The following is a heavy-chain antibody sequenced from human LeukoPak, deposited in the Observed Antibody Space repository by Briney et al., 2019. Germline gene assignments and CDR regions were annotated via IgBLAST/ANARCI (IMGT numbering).Heavy chain of an antibody. J-gene: IGHJ6*03. CDR3: AKQMVERPHYYYMDV. D-gene: IGHD2-15*01. V-gene: IGHV3-30*02. CDR2: IQDDESNR. Sequence: GGSLRLSCAASGFIFSSFGMHWVRQAPGKGLEWVAFIQDDESNRFYADSVKGRFTISRDNSKNTLFLQMNSLRPEDTALYYCAKQMVERPHYYYMDVWGKGTTVTVSS. CDR1: GFIFSSFG.